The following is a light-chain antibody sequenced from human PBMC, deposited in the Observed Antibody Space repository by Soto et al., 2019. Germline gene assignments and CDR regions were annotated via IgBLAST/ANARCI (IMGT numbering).Light chain of an antibody. CDR3: HQYGSSPFT. CDR1: QSVGSF. CDR2: DTS. V-gene: IGKV3-20*01. Sequence: EFVLTQSPATLSLSPGERATLSCRASQSVGSFLAWYQQKPGQAPRLLIYDTSIRATGIPARFSGSGSGTDFTLTVSRLEPEDSAVYYCHQYGSSPFTFGPGTKVDIK. J-gene: IGKJ3*01.